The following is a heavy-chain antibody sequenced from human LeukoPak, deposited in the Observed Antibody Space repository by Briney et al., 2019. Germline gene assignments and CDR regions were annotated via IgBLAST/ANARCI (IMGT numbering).Heavy chain of an antibody. CDR3: VKGGQVGKSLYGMDV. V-gene: IGHV4-59*13. D-gene: IGHD2-2*01. J-gene: IGHJ6*02. CDR2: ISYSGST. Sequence: SETLSLTCTVSGISIRSYYWCWTRQSPGEGLEWIGYISYSGSTNYNPSLQSRVTISKDTSKNQFYLQLTSVMAADTAVYHCVKGGQVGKSLYGMDVWGQGTTVTVSS. CDR1: GISIRSYY.